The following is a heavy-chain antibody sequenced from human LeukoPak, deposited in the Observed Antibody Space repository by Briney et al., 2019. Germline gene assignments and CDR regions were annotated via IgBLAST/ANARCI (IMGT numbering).Heavy chain of an antibody. CDR3: AKKRSLGVAAASNF. CDR1: GFTFSSYA. CDR2: ISGSGDST. D-gene: IGHD6-13*01. J-gene: IGHJ4*02. V-gene: IGHV3-23*01. Sequence: PGGSLRLSCAASGFTFSSYAMSWVRQAPGKGLEWVSSISGSGDSTYYADSVKGRFTISRDNSKNTLYLQMNSLRAEDTAVYYCAKKRSLGVAAASNFWGQGTLVTVSS.